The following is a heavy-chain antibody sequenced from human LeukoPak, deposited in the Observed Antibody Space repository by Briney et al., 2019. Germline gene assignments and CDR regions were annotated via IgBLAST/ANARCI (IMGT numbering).Heavy chain of an antibody. J-gene: IGHJ5*02. CDR1: GYTFTSYD. D-gene: IGHD5-24*01. Sequence: ASVKVSCKASGYTFTSYDINWVRQATGQGLEWMGWMNPNSGNTGYAQKFQGRVTMTRNTSISTAYMELSSLRSEDTAVYYCARGLGRRDGYRGDPWGQGTLVTVSS. CDR2: MNPNSGNT. CDR3: ARGLGRRDGYRGDP. V-gene: IGHV1-8*01.